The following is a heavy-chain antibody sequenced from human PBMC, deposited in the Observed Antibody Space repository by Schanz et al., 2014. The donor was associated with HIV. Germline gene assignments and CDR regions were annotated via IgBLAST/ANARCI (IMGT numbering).Heavy chain of an antibody. V-gene: IGHV1-69*01. CDR3: ARAAFSSEYYYGMDV. D-gene: IGHD3-3*02. CDR2: IIPIFGTA. CDR1: GGTFNNYV. Sequence: QVQLVQSGAEVKKPGSSVKVSCKASGGTFNNYVISWVRQAPGQGLEWMGGIIPIFGTANYAQKFQGRVTIIADESTRTAYMELSRLRSADTAVSFCARAAFSSEYYYGMDVWGQGTTVTVSS. J-gene: IGHJ6*02.